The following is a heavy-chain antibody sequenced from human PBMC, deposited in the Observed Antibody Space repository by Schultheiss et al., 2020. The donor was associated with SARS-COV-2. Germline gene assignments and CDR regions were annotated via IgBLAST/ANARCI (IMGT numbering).Heavy chain of an antibody. V-gene: IGHV3-15*01. CDR2: IKSKTDGGTT. J-gene: IGHJ6*02. D-gene: IGHD2-15*01. Sequence: GGSLRLSCTASGFTFGDYAMSWIRQPPGKGLEWVGRIKSKTDGGTTDYAAPVKGRFTISRDDSKNTLYLQMNSLKTEDTAVYYCTPAVVVAMYYYGMDVWGQGTTVTVSS. CDR3: TPAVVVAMYYYGMDV. CDR1: GFTFGDYA.